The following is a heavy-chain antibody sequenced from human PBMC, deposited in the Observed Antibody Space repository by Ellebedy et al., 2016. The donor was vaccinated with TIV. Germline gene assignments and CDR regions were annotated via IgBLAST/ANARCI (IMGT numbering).Heavy chain of an antibody. J-gene: IGHJ4*02. V-gene: IGHV3-33*01. CDR1: GFTFSTYG. Sequence: GESLKISCAASGFTFSTYGMHWVRQAPGKGLEWVAVLWYDGSREYYADSVKGRFTASRDNSKNTLYLQMNSLRTEDTAVYYCATERSGYDFDYWGQGTLVTVSA. CDR3: ATERSGYDFDY. CDR2: LWYDGSRE. D-gene: IGHD5-12*01.